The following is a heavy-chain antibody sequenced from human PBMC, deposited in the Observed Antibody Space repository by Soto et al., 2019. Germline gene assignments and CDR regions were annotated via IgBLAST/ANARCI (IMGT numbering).Heavy chain of an antibody. CDR3: ARIRLGYDAFDI. CDR2: ISSSSSYI. V-gene: IGHV3-21*01. CDR1: GFTFSSYS. Sequence: PGGSLRLSCAASGFTFSSYSMNWVRQAPGKGLEWVSSISSSSSYIYYADSVKGRFTISRDNAKNSLYLQMNSLRAEDTAVYYCARIRLGYDAFDIWGQGKMVTV. D-gene: IGHD2-15*01. J-gene: IGHJ3*02.